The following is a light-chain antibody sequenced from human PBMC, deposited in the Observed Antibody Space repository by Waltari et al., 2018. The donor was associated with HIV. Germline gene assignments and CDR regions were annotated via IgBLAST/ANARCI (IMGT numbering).Light chain of an antibody. J-gene: IGLJ3*02. CDR3: AAWDDTLSGRV. V-gene: IGLV1-47*01. Sequence: QSVLSQPPSASGTPEQRVDISGDGSSSSIGRKYIYWYQKLPGTAPKLLNYGNNQRPLGVPDRFSGSKSGTSASLAISGLRSEDEADYYFAAWDDTLSGRVFGGGTKLTVL. CDR2: GNN. CDR1: SSSIGRKY.